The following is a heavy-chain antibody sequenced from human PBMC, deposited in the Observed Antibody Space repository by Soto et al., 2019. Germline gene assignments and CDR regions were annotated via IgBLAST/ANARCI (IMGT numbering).Heavy chain of an antibody. V-gene: IGHV4-4*07. J-gene: IGHJ5*02. CDR3: AKDVSSRRWFDP. CDR1: GASIRSYH. D-gene: IGHD3-16*01. Sequence: QVQLQESGPGLVKPSETLSLTCAVSGASIRSYHWSWIRQPAGMGLEWIGRMQHTGNTNYNPSLKSRVTMSVDTSKNQISLKMTSVTAADTAVYFCAKDVSSRRWFDPWGQGILVIVSS. CDR2: MQHTGNT.